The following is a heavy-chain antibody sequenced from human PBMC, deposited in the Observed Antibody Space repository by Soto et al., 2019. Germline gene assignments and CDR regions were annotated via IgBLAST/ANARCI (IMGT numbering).Heavy chain of an antibody. Sequence: EVPLLESGGGLVQPGGSLRLSCAASGFTFSSYAMSWVRQAPGKGLEWVSAISGSGGSTYYADSVKGRFTISRDNSKHTLYLQMNSQRAEDTAVYYCAKGLTGGDCLWGQGTLVTVSS. J-gene: IGHJ4*02. D-gene: IGHD2-21*02. CDR2: ISGSGGST. CDR1: GFTFSSYA. CDR3: AKGLTGGDCL. V-gene: IGHV3-23*01.